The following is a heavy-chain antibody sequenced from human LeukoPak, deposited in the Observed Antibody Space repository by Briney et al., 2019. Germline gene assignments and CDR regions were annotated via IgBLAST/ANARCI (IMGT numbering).Heavy chain of an antibody. Sequence: PSETLSLTCAVYGGSFSGYYWSWIRQPPGKGLEWIGEINHSGSTNYNPSLKSRVTISVDTSKNQFSLKLSSVTAADTAVYYCARAAAGTFRYFDYWGQGTLVTVSS. V-gene: IGHV4-34*01. CDR2: INHSGST. CDR3: ARAAAGTFRYFDY. CDR1: GGSFSGYY. J-gene: IGHJ4*02. D-gene: IGHD6-13*01.